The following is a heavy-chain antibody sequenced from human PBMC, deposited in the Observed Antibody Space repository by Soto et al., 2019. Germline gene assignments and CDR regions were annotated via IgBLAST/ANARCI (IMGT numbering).Heavy chain of an antibody. CDR3: ARLVGATTSGFDY. Sequence: GESLKISCTASGYSFITYWIGWVRQMPGKGLEWLGVIYPGDSDSRYSPSFQGLVTISADKSVSTAYLQWSSLRASDTAMYYCARLVGATTSGFDYWVREPWSPSPQ. CDR1: GYSFITYW. CDR2: IYPGDSDS. V-gene: IGHV5-51*01. D-gene: IGHD1-26*01. J-gene: IGHJ4*02.